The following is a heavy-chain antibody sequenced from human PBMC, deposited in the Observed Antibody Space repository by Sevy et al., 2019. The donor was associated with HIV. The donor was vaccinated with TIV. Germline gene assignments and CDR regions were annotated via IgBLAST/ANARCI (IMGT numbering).Heavy chain of an antibody. V-gene: IGHV4-39*01. CDR2: IYYSGST. Sequence: SETLSLTCTVSGGSISSSSYYWGWIRQPPGKGLEWIGSIYYSGSTYYNPSLKSRVTISVDTSKNQFSLKLSSVTAADTAVYYCARQKKYSSSSFDYWCQGTLVTVSS. J-gene: IGHJ4*02. CDR1: GGSISSSSYY. D-gene: IGHD6-6*01. CDR3: ARQKKYSSSSFDY.